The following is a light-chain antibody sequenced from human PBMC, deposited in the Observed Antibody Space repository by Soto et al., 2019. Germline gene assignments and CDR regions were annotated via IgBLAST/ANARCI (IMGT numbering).Light chain of an antibody. J-gene: IGLJ7*01. Sequence: QSVLTQPPSVSAAPGQKVTISCSGSNSNLENDYIFWYQQFPGTAPKLLIYDNYKRPSGIPDRFSASKSATSATLAITGLQTGDGADYYCGTWRGSLSAVVFGGGTQLTVL. CDR3: GTWRGSLSAVV. CDR1: NSNLENDY. CDR2: DNY. V-gene: IGLV1-51*01.